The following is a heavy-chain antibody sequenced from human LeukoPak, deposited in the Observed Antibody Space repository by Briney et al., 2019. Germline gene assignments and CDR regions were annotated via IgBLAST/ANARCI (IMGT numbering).Heavy chain of an antibody. Sequence: SETPSLTCTVSGGSISSYYWSWIRQPPGKGLEWIGYIYYSGTNNSNPSLKSRVTISVDTSKNQFSLKLSSVTAADTAVYYCASHSSSWYGFDYWGQGTLVTVSS. CDR2: IYYSGTN. CDR1: GGSISSYY. CDR3: ASHSSSWYGFDY. V-gene: IGHV4-59*01. J-gene: IGHJ4*02. D-gene: IGHD6-13*01.